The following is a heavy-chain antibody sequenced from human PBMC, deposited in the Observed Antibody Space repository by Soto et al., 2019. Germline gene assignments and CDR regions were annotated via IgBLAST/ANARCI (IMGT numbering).Heavy chain of an antibody. CDR3: ARGKGLEAARRNPRYYYYYGMDV. J-gene: IGHJ6*02. Sequence: PSETLSLTCAVYGGSFSGYYWSWIRQPPGKGLEWIGEINHSGSTNYNPSLKSRVTISVDTSKNQFSLKLSSVTAADTAVYYCARGKGLEAARRNPRYYYYYGMDVWGQGTTVTVS. CDR2: INHSGST. V-gene: IGHV4-34*01. CDR1: GGSFSGYY. D-gene: IGHD6-6*01.